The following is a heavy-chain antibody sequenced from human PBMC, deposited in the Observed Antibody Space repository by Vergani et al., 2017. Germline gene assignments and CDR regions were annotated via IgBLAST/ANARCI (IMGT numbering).Heavy chain of an antibody. Sequence: QVQLVESGGGVVQRGGSLRLSCATSGFPLSNYDMQWIRQGPGKGLEFVAFIQFDGSNQYYADSVKGRFTLSRDCSKNTLYLQMNSLRTDDTATYYCAKHFRGWGSDYWWQGTKVIVSS. CDR2: IQFDGSNQ. D-gene: IGHD3-16*01. J-gene: IGHJ4*02. CDR3: AKHFRGWGSDY. V-gene: IGHV3-30*02. CDR1: GFPLSNYD.